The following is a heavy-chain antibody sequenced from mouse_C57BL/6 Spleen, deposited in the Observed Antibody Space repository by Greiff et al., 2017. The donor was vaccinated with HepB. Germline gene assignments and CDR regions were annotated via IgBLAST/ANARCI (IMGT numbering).Heavy chain of an antibody. CDR3: ARDPPHYYGSFFDY. CDR1: GFTFSSYA. V-gene: IGHV5-4*01. Sequence: EVKLMESGGGLVKPGGSLKLSCAASGFTFSSYAMSWVRQTPEKRLEWVATISDGGSYTYYPDNVKGRFTISRDNAKNNLYLQMSHLKSEDTAMYYCARDPPHYYGSFFDYWGQGTTLTVSS. CDR2: ISDGGSYT. D-gene: IGHD1-1*01. J-gene: IGHJ2*01.